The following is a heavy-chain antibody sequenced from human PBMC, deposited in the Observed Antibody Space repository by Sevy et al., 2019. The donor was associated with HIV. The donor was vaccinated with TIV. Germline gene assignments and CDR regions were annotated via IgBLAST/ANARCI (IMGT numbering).Heavy chain of an antibody. J-gene: IGHJ4*02. CDR3: VRSRYYFDS. CDR1: GASITSYY. Sequence: SETLSLTCNVSGASITSYYWSWIRQPPGKGLEWVGDIGSSGPGNYNPSLKSRVTLSVDTTKSHFSLKLRSVTAVDTAVYYCVRSRYYFDSWGQGALVTVSS. CDR2: IGSSGPG. V-gene: IGHV4-4*08. D-gene: IGHD3-9*01.